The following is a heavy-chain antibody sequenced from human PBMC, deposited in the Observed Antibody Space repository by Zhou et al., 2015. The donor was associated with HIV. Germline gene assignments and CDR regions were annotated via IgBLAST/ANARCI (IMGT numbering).Heavy chain of an antibody. CDR1: GYTFTSYG. D-gene: IGHD5-12*01. J-gene: IGHJ6*02. V-gene: IGHV1-18*01. Sequence: QVQLVQSGAEVKKPGASVKVSCKASGYTFTSYGISWVRQAPGQGLEWMGWISAYNGNTNYAQKLQGRVTMTTDTSTSTAYMELRSLRSDDTAVYYCTRNSQYAGYDTNYYYYYGMDVVGPKGPRSPSP. CDR3: TRNSQYAGYDTNYYYYYGMDV. CDR2: ISAYNGNT.